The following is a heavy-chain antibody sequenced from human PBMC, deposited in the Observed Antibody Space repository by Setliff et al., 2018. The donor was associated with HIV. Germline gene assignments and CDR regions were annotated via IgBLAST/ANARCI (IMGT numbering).Heavy chain of an antibody. V-gene: IGHV2-5*02. CDR3: AQTTKPSQFDY. Sequence: SGPTLVNPTQTLTLTCTFSGFSLSTRGVGVGWIRQSPRKALEWLALIYWDDDKRYSPSLKSRLTIIKDTYKNQVVLTMTNMNSVDTATYHCAQTTKPSQFDYWGQGTLVTVS. J-gene: IGHJ4*02. D-gene: IGHD1-26*01. CDR1: GFSLSTRGVG. CDR2: IYWDDDK.